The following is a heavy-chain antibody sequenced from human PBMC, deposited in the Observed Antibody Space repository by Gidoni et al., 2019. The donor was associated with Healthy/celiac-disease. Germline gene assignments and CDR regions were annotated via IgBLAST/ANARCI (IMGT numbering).Heavy chain of an antibody. J-gene: IGHJ1*01. D-gene: IGHD1-1*01. V-gene: IGHV4-31*03. CDR1: GGSISSGGSY. CDR2: NYYSGST. Sequence: QVQLQESGPGLVKPSQTLSLTCTVPGGSISSGGSYWRWIRQHPGKGLEWIGYNYYSGSTYYNPSLKSRVTISVDTSKNQFSLKLSSVTAADTAVYYCAREEIGLLGRVREERGYFQHWGQGTLVTVSS. CDR3: AREEIGLLGRVREERGYFQH.